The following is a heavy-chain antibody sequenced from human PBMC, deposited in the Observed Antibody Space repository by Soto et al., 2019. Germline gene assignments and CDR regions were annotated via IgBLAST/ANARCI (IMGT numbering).Heavy chain of an antibody. D-gene: IGHD3-3*01. CDR2: IYYSGST. V-gene: IGHV4-39*01. Sequence: SETLSLTCTVSGGSISSSSYYWGWIRQPPGKGLEWIGSIYYSGSTYYNPSLKSRVTISVDTSKNQFSLKLSSVTAADTAVYYCARLPGSDFWSGYYTGSAFDYWGQGTLVTVSS. CDR1: GGSISSSSYY. J-gene: IGHJ4*02. CDR3: ARLPGSDFWSGYYTGSAFDY.